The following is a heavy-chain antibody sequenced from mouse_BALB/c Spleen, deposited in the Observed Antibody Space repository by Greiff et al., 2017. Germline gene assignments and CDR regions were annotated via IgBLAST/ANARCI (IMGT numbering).Heavy chain of an antibody. Sequence: DVHLVESGGGLVKPGGSLKLSCAASGFTFSSYTMSWVRQTPEKRLEWVATISSGGGNTYYPDSVKGRFTISRDNAKNNLYLQMSSLRSEDTALYYCARCYDGYFDYWGQGTTLTVSS. CDR1: GFTFSSYT. CDR3: ARCYDGYFDY. J-gene: IGHJ2*01. D-gene: IGHD2-12*01. CDR2: ISSGGGNT. V-gene: IGHV5-9*03.